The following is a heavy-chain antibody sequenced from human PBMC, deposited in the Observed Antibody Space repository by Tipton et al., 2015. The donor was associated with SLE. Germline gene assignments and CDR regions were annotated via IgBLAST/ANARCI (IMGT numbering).Heavy chain of an antibody. J-gene: IGHJ6*04. V-gene: IGHV3-30*04. CDR2: ISYDGTYK. CDR1: GFTSSLHA. CDR3: TRDASDGSSPLDV. D-gene: IGHD6-6*01. Sequence: SLRLSCVASGFTSSLHAMHWVRQAPGKGLEWVAVISYDGTYKYYADSVRGRFTISRDHSTSTVYLQMNSLRTEDTAVYYCTRDASDGSSPLDVRGKGTTVFVSS.